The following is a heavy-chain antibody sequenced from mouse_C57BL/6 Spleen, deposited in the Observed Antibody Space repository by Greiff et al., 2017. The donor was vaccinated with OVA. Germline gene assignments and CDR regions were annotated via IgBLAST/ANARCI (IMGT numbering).Heavy chain of an antibody. D-gene: IGHD2-14*01. CDR1: GYTFTDYN. J-gene: IGHJ3*01. V-gene: IGHV1-18*01. Sequence: VQLQQSGPELVKPGASVKIPCKASGYTFTDYNMDWVKQSHGKSLEWIGDINPNHGGTIYNQKFKGKATLTVDKSSSTAYMELRSLTSEDSAVYYCAREYDGGFAYWGQGTLVTVSA. CDR2: INPNHGGT. CDR3: AREYDGGFAY.